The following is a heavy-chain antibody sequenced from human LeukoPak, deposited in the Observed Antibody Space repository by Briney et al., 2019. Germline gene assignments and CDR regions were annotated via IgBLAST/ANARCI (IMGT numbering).Heavy chain of an antibody. J-gene: IGHJ6*03. CDR3: ARDGDIAARPSYYYYYMDV. Sequence: ASVKVSCKASGYTFTSYYMHWVRQAPGQGLEWKGIINPSGGSTSYAQKFQGRVTMTRDTSTSTVYMELSSLRSEDTAVYYCARDGDIAARPSYYYYYMDVWGKGTTVTVSS. CDR1: GYTFTSYY. V-gene: IGHV1-46*01. D-gene: IGHD6-6*01. CDR2: INPSGGST.